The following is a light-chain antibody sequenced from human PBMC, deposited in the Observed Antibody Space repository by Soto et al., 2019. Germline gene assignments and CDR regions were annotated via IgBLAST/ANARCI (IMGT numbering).Light chain of an antibody. J-gene: IGLJ2*01. CDR1: SSDVGSYNL. CDR2: EVS. CDR3: CSYAGGRTVL. Sequence: QSALTQPASVSGSPGQSITISCTGTSSDVGSYNLVSWYQQHPGKAPKLMIYEVSKRPSGVSYRFSGSKSGNTASLTLSGLQAEDEADYYCCSYAGGRTVLFGGGTKLTVL. V-gene: IGLV2-23*02.